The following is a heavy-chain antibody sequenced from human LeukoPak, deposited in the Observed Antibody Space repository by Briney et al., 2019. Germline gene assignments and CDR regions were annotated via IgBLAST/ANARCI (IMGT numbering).Heavy chain of an antibody. D-gene: IGHD1-1*01. Sequence: PSETLSLTCTVSGGSISSSSYYWGWIRQPPGKGLEWIGSIYYSGSTYYNPSLKSRVTISVDTSKNQFSLKLSSVTAADTAVYYCARLNWNDGAFDIWGQGTMVTVSS. CDR1: GGSISSSSYY. CDR3: ARLNWNDGAFDI. J-gene: IGHJ3*02. CDR2: IYYSGST. V-gene: IGHV4-39*01.